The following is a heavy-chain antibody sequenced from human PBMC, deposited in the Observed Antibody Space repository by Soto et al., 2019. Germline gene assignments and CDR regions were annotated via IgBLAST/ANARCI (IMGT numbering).Heavy chain of an antibody. D-gene: IGHD2-2*01. CDR2: IIPIFGTA. Sequence: SVKVSCKASGGTFSSYAISWVRQAPGQGLEWMGGIIPIFGTANYAQKFQGRVTITADESTSTAYMELSSLRSEDTAVYYCALSPAGVSFYYYGMDVWGQGTTVTVSS. CDR1: GGTFSSYA. V-gene: IGHV1-69*13. J-gene: IGHJ6*02. CDR3: ALSPAGVSFYYYGMDV.